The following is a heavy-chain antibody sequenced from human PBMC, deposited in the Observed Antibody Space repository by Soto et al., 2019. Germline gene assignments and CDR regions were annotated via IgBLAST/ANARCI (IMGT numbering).Heavy chain of an antibody. D-gene: IGHD3-10*01. CDR3: VRWSYPDY. Sequence: LRLSCAASGFSFISYAMSWVRQAPGKGLEWVSTISGSDGKTFYADSVKGRFSISRDTSKNMLYLQMNKLRGDDTAVYYCVRWSYPDYWGQGTRVTVSS. CDR2: ISGSDGKT. CDR1: GFSFISYA. V-gene: IGHV3-23*01. J-gene: IGHJ4*02.